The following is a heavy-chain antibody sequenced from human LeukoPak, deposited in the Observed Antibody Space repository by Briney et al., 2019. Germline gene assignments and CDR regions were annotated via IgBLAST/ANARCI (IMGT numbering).Heavy chain of an antibody. CDR1: GFTFSTYA. CDR3: AQISVDTSRARWPDFDS. D-gene: IGHD5-18*01. Sequence: GGSLRLSCAASGFTFSTYAMTWLRQAPGKGLEWVSALSASGGNTYYADSVKGRFTISRDNSKNMLYLQMNSLRAEDTAVYYCAQISVDTSRARWPDFDSWGQGILVTVSS. J-gene: IGHJ4*02. CDR2: LSASGGNT. V-gene: IGHV3-23*01.